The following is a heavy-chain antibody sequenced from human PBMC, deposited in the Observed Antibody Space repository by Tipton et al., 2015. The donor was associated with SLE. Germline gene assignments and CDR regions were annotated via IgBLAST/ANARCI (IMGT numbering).Heavy chain of an antibody. CDR1: GYTLSGTF. D-gene: IGHD3-10*01. V-gene: IGHV1-24*01. J-gene: IGHJ4*02. CDR3: ARESAPRGMIRGFTGGFDY. Sequence: QLVQSGAEVKKPGASVNVSCKVSGYTLSGTFIHWVRQAPGRGLEWVGYIDPGDGERIYAQKFRGRVTMTEDTSADTVYMELSSLRSEDTAVYYCARESAPRGMIRGFTGGFDYWGQGTLVTVSS. CDR2: IDPGDGER.